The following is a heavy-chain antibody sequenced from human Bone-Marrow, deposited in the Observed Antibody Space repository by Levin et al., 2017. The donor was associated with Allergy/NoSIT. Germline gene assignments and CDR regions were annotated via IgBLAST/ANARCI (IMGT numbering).Heavy chain of an antibody. CDR2: VVVDSGDT. D-gene: IGHD6-19*01. Sequence: SVKVSCRASGFSFSDSVIQWVRQARGQRPEWIRWVVVDSGDTDYAQKFEDRVTITRDMSTRTAYMELYSLRSEDTAVYYCVADLAVAVHDVFDIWGQGTMVTVSS. V-gene: IGHV1-58*02. J-gene: IGHJ3*02. CDR1: GFSFSDSV. CDR3: VADLAVAVHDVFDI.